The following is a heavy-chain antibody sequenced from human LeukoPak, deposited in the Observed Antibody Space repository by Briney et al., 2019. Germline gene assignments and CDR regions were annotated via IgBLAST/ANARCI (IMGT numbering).Heavy chain of an antibody. CDR2: INPNTGGT. CDR3: GRGGGWFEYYFDY. V-gene: IGHV1-2*02. Sequence: GASVKVSCKPSGYTFSGYYIHWVRQAPGQGLEWMGWINPNTGGTKYAQRFQDRVTMTRDTSLSTAYMEVCRLRYDGTAVYSGGRGGGWFEYYFDYWGQGTLVTVSS. D-gene: IGHD3-10*01. J-gene: IGHJ4*02. CDR1: GYTFSGYY.